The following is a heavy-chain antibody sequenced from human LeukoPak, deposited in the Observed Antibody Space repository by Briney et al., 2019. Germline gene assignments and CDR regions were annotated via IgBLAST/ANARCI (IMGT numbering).Heavy chain of an antibody. V-gene: IGHV4-59*01. J-gene: IGHJ4*02. CDR1: GGSFSGYY. CDR2: IYYSGST. D-gene: IGHD3-10*01. CDR3: AGSGPLLWFGEFTGYFDY. Sequence: SETLSLTCAVYGGSFSGYYWSWIRQPPGKGLEWIGYIYYSGSTNYNPSLKSRVTISVDTSKNQFSLKLSSVTAADTAVYYCAGSGPLLWFGEFTGYFDYWGQGTLVTVSS.